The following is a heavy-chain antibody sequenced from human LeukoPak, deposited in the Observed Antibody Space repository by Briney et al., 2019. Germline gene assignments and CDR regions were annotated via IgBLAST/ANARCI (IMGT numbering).Heavy chain of an antibody. Sequence: GGSLRLSCAASGFTFSSYWMHWVRQDPGEGLVWVSRINTDGSSTSYADSVKGRFTVTRDNAKNTLYLQMNSLRAEDTAVYYCARDSSSLSYWGQGTLVTVSS. CDR1: GFTFSSYW. V-gene: IGHV3-74*01. D-gene: IGHD2-2*01. J-gene: IGHJ4*02. CDR3: ARDSSSLSY. CDR2: INTDGSST.